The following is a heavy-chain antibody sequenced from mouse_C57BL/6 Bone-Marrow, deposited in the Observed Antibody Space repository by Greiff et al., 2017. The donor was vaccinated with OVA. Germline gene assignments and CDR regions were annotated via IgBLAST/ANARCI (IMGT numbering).Heavy chain of an antibody. CDR1: GFTFSSYA. Sequence: EVNVVESGEGLVKPGGSLKLSCAASGFTFSSYAMSWVRQTPEKRLEWVAYISSGGDYIYYADTVKGRFTISRDNARNTLYLQMSSLKSEDTAMYYCTRPYYYGNHWYFDVWGTGTTVTVSS. CDR2: ISSGGDYI. V-gene: IGHV5-9-1*02. CDR3: TRPYYYGNHWYFDV. J-gene: IGHJ1*03. D-gene: IGHD1-1*01.